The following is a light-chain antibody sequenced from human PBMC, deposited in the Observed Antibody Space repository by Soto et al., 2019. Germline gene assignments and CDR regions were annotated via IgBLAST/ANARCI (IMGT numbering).Light chain of an antibody. Sequence: EIVMTQSPASLSVSPGDGATLSCRASQSVASNVAWYQQKPGQGPRLLIHGASTRAAGVPATFSGSGSGTDFTLTISSLQSEDFAVYYCQQYHNWPPQYTFGQGTKLHIK. V-gene: IGKV3-15*01. CDR3: QQYHNWPPQYT. J-gene: IGKJ2*01. CDR2: GAS. CDR1: QSVASN.